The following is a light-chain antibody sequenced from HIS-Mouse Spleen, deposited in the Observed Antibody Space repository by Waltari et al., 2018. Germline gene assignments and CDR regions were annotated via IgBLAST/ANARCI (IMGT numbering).Light chain of an antibody. CDR2: GAS. Sequence: EIVMTQSPATLSVSPGERATLSCRPSQSVSSNLAWYQQKPGQAPRLLIYGASTRATGIPARFSGSGSGTEFTLTISSLQSEDFAVYYCQQYNNWPPIFTFGPGTKVDIK. V-gene: IGKV3-15*01. CDR1: QSVSSN. CDR3: QQYNNWPPIFT. J-gene: IGKJ3*01.